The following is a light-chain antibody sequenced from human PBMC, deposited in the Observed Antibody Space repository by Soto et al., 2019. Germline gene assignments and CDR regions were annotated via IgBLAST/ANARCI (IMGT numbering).Light chain of an antibody. Sequence: EIVLTQSPGTLSLSPGERTTLSCRASQSVSSNYLAWYQQKPGQAPRLLIYGASSRATGIPDRFSGSGSGTDFTLTISRPEPEDFAMYYCQQYGSSPRTFGQGTKVDIK. CDR2: GAS. V-gene: IGKV3-20*01. CDR3: QQYGSSPRT. J-gene: IGKJ1*01. CDR1: QSVSSNY.